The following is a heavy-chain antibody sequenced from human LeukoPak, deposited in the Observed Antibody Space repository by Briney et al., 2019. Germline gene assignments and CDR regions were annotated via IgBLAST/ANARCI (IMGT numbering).Heavy chain of an antibody. Sequence: GASVKVSCKASGGTFSSYAISWVRQAPGQGLEWMGRIIPILGIANYAQKFQGRVTITADKSTSTAYMELSSLRSEDTAVYCRARTEIYGSGSYYPDYWGQGTLVTVSS. CDR1: GGTFSSYA. CDR2: IIPILGIA. J-gene: IGHJ4*02. V-gene: IGHV1-69*04. CDR3: ARTEIYGSGSYYPDY. D-gene: IGHD3-10*01.